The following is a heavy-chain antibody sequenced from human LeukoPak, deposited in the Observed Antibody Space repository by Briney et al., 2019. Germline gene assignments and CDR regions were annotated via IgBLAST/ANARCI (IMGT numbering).Heavy chain of an antibody. CDR3: ARYSSDYGGNFGY. V-gene: IGHV4-59*08. CDR1: GGSIISYY. J-gene: IGHJ4*01. CDR2: IYYSGST. D-gene: IGHD4-23*01. Sequence: SQTLSLTCTVSGGSIISYYCSWIRQPPGKGLEWIGYIYYSGSTKNNPSLKRRVSISVDTYKNQFSLKLSSVTAADRAVYYCARYSSDYGGNFGYWGEGSLVTVSS.